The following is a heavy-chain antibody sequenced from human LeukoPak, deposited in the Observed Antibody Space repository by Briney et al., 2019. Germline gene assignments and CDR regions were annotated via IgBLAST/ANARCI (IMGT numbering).Heavy chain of an antibody. CDR1: GVSINIYY. CDR2: SHGSGST. Sequence: SETLSLTCTVSGVSINIYYWSWLRQTPGKGLEWIGRSHGSGSTNYNPSLKNRVTISIDKSKKSLSLSLTSVTAADTALYFCARDGDYDSGVFDVWGQGTLVTVSS. CDR3: ARDGDYDSGVFDV. J-gene: IGHJ4*02. D-gene: IGHD3-22*01. V-gene: IGHV4-4*07.